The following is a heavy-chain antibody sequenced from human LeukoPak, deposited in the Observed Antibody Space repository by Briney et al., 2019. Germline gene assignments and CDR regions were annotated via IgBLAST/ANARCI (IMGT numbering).Heavy chain of an antibody. V-gene: IGHV3-23*01. Sequence: PGGSLRLSCAGSGFTFSNYELNWVRQALGKGLEWVSTINANSGTTSYAASVRGRFTISRDNSKNTLYLQLNTLRADDTATYYCAKPISGGLAVTADWFHPWGQGTLVVVSS. CDR3: AKPISGGLAVTADWFHP. CDR1: GFTFSNYE. CDR2: INANSGTT. J-gene: IGHJ5*01. D-gene: IGHD6-19*01.